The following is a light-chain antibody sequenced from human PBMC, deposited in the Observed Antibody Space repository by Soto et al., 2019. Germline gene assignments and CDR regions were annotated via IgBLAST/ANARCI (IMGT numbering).Light chain of an antibody. J-gene: IGLJ1*01. Sequence: QSALTQPASVSGSPGQSITISCTGTSSDVGGYNFVSCYQQHPGRAPKLLIYEVSRRPSGASNRFSGSKSGDTASLTISGLQAEDEADYYCYSYRGYYTRVFGTGTKVTVL. V-gene: IGLV2-14*01. CDR2: EVS. CDR3: YSYRGYYTRV. CDR1: SSDVGGYNF.